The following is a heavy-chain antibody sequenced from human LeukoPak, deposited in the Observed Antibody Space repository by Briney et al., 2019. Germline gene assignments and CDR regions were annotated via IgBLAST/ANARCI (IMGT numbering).Heavy chain of an antibody. J-gene: IGHJ3*02. D-gene: IGHD4-17*01. Sequence: SETLSLTCTVPGGSISSGSYYWSWIRQPAGKGLEWIGRIYTSGSTNYNPSLKSRVTMSVDTSKNQFSLKLSSVTAADTAVYYCARDSEKCGDYPEGCTGHAFDIWGQGTMVTVSS. V-gene: IGHV4-61*02. CDR3: ARDSEKCGDYPEGCTGHAFDI. CDR1: GGSISSGSYY. CDR2: IYTSGST.